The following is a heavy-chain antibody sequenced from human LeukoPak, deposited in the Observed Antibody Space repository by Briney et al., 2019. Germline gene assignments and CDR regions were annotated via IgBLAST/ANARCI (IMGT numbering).Heavy chain of an antibody. J-gene: IGHJ6*02. Sequence: ASVKVSCKASGYTFTSYDINWVRQATGQGLEWMGWMNPNSGNTGYAQKFQGRVTMTRNTSISTAYMELNSLRAEDTAVYYCAKDLDSGSYSGYYYYGMDVWGQGTTVTVSS. D-gene: IGHD1-26*01. CDR2: MNPNSGNT. CDR1: GYTFTSYD. V-gene: IGHV1-8*01. CDR3: AKDLDSGSYSGYYYYGMDV.